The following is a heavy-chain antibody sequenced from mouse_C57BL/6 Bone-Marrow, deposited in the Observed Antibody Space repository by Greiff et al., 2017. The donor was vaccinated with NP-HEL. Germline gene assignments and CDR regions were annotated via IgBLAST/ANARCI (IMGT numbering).Heavy chain of an antibody. Sequence: VQLHQSGAELVRPGASVKLSCTASGFNIKDDYMHWVKQRPEPGLEWIGWIDPENGDTEYASKFQGKATITADTSSNTAYLQLSSLTSEDTAVYYCTRSYGYFDVWGTGTTVTVSS. V-gene: IGHV14-4*01. CDR1: GFNIKDDY. CDR3: TRSYGYFDV. CDR2: IDPENGDT. J-gene: IGHJ1*03.